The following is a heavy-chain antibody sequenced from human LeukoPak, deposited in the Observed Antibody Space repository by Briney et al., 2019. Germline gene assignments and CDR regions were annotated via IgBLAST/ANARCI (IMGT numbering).Heavy chain of an antibody. CDR2: IYYSGST. CDR1: GGSISGYY. CDR3: ARSSTWYYFDY. V-gene: IGHV4-59*01. Sequence: PSETLSLTCTVSGGSISGYYWSWVRQPPGKGLEWIAYIYYSGSTNYNPSLKSRVTISVDTSKNQFSLKVHSVTAADTAVYYCARSSTWYYFDYWGQGTLVTVS. D-gene: IGHD6-13*01. J-gene: IGHJ4*02.